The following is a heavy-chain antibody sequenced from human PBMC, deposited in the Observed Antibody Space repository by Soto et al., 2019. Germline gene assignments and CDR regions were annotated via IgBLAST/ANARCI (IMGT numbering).Heavy chain of an antibody. CDR3: ARHDGFSSGWIFDY. J-gene: IGHJ4*01. CDR2: IYYHGNT. CDR1: GGSVSSGSYY. V-gene: IGHV4-39*01. Sequence: SETLSLTCTVSGGSVSSGSYYWGWIRQPPGKTLEWIGTIYYHGNTYSNPSLKSRVTISVDTSNNQLSLKLRSVTAADTAVYYRARHDGFSSGWIFDYWGHGTLVTVSS. D-gene: IGHD6-19*01.